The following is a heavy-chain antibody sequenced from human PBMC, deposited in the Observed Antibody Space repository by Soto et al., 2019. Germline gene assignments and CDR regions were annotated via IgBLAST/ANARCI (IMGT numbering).Heavy chain of an antibody. J-gene: IGHJ4*02. CDR1: GDSITSSSYY. CDR3: ARARSGDRRFDS. CDR2: IYYSGST. D-gene: IGHD2-21*02. Sequence: SETLSLTCTVSGDSITSSSYYWAWIRQPPGKGLEWIGSIYYSGSTYYNPSLKSRVTISVDTSKNQFSLKLSSVTAADTAVYYCARARSGDRRFDSWGQGALVT. V-gene: IGHV4-39*01.